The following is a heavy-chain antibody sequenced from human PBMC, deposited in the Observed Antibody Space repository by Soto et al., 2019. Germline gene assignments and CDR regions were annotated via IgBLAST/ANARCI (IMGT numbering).Heavy chain of an antibody. CDR3: AKGGRIFGVIVH. CDR1: GVKLSDSG. J-gene: IGHJ4*02. D-gene: IGHD3-3*01. Sequence: PGGSLRLSCSASGVKLSDSGIHWVRQAPGKGLEWVTVISYDGRHTYYADSVKGRFTVSRDNSKNTLYLQMNSLTSEDTAVYFCAKGGRIFGVIVHWGQGALVTVSS. CDR2: ISYDGRHT. V-gene: IGHV3-30*18.